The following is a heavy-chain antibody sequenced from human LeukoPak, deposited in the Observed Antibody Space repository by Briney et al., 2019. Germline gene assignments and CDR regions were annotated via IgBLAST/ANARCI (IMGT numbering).Heavy chain of an antibody. CDR1: GGSMSTYY. V-gene: IGHV4-59*01. J-gene: IGHJ4*02. CDR3: AGMRITTPTVRTLDY. D-gene: IGHD1-14*01. Sequence: PSETLSLTCTVSGGSMSTYYWTWIRQPPGKGLEWIGFIYYTGSTNYNPSLKSRVTISVDASKNQFSLKLSSVTAADTAVYYCAGMRITTPTVRTLDYWGQGTLVTVSS. CDR2: IYYTGST.